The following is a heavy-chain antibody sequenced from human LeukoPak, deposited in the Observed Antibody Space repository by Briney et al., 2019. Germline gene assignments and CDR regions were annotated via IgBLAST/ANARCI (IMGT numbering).Heavy chain of an antibody. V-gene: IGHV3-66*01. J-gene: IGHJ4*02. D-gene: IGHD3-22*01. CDR3: ARGHDYDSSVAY. CDR2: IYSGGST. CDR1: GFTVSSNY. Sequence: GGSLRLSCAASGFTVSSNYMSWVRQAPGKGLEWVSVIYSGGSTYYAGSVKGRFTISRDNSKNTVDLQMNSLRAEDTAVYYCARGHDYDSSVAYWGQGTLVTVSS.